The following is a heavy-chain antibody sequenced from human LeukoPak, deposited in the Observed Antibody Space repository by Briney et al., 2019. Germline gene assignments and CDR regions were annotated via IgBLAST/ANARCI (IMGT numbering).Heavy chain of an antibody. CDR2: INHSGST. CDR1: GGSISSYY. V-gene: IGHV4-34*01. D-gene: IGHD2-15*01. Sequence: SETLSLTCTVSGGSISSYYWSWIRQPPGKGLEWIGEINHSGSTNYNPSLKSRVTISVDTSKNQFSLKLSSVTAADTAVYYCARVRGYCSGGSCYRKRNWFDPWGQGTLVTVSS. CDR3: ARVRGYCSGGSCYRKRNWFDP. J-gene: IGHJ5*02.